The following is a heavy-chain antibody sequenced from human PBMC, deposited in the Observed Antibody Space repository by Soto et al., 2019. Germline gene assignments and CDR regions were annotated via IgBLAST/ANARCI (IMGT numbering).Heavy chain of an antibody. Sequence: GGSLRLSCAASGFTFSSYGMHWVRQAPGKGREGVAGISYGGSNKYDADAVRGRVTIARDNSKNSLYLQMNSLRAEDTAVYYCAKGDAELQQLETMDVWGQGTTVTVSS. J-gene: IGHJ6*02. CDR2: ISYGGSNK. CDR3: AKGDAELQQLETMDV. CDR1: GFTFSSYG. D-gene: IGHD6-13*01. V-gene: IGHV3-30*18.